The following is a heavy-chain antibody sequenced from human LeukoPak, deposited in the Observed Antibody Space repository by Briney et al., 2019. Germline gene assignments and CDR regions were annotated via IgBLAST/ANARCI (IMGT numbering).Heavy chain of an antibody. CDR2: INPNSGGT. CDR1: GYTFTGYY. V-gene: IGHV1-2*02. Sequence: GASVKVSCKASGYTFTGYYMHWVRQAPGQGLEWMGWINPNSGGTNYAQKFQGKVTMTRDTSISTAYMELSRLRSDDTAVYYCARSGLDWNYSYFDYWGQGTLVTVSS. CDR3: ARSGLDWNYSYFDY. D-gene: IGHD1-7*01. J-gene: IGHJ4*02.